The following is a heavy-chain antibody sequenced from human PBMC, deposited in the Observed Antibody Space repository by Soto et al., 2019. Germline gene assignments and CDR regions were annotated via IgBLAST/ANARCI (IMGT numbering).Heavy chain of an antibody. CDR1: GFTFSSFV. Sequence: VGSLRLSCAASGFTFSSFVMNWVRQAPGKGPEWVSTVSPGGDVSHYTDSVKGRFTISRDNSRRTLHLQMDSLRAEDAAVYFRGRRTITATTNWGAFEVWGQGTVVTVSS. CDR2: VSPGGDVS. D-gene: IGHD1-20*01. V-gene: IGHV3-23*01. J-gene: IGHJ3*01. CDR3: GRRTITATTNWGAFEV.